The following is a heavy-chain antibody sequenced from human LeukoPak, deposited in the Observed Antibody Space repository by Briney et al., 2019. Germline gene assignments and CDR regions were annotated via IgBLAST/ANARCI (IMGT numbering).Heavy chain of an antibody. CDR3: ARAPLRGPVDY. Sequence: SETLSLTCSVSGGSISSGGYYWSWIRQHPGKGLEWIGYIYYSGSTYYNPSLKSRVTISVDTSKNQFSLKLSSVTAADTAVYYCARAPLRGPVDYWGQGTLVTVSS. CDR2: IYYSGST. V-gene: IGHV4-31*03. CDR1: GGSISSGGYY. D-gene: IGHD3-16*02. J-gene: IGHJ4*02.